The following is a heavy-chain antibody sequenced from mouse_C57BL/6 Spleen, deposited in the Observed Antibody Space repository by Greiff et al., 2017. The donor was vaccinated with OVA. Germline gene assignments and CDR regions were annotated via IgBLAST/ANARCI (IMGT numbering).Heavy chain of an antibody. CDR1: GFTFSDFY. CDR3: ARGYDYYWYFDV. V-gene: IGHV7-1*01. D-gene: IGHD2-4*01. J-gene: IGHJ1*03. CDR2: SRNKANDYTT. Sequence: EVMLVESGGGLVQSGRSLRLSCATSGFTFSDFYMEWVRQAPGKGLEWIAASRNKANDYTTEYSASVKGRFIVSRDTSQSILYLQMNALRAEDTAIYYCARGYDYYWYFDVWGTGTTVTVSS.